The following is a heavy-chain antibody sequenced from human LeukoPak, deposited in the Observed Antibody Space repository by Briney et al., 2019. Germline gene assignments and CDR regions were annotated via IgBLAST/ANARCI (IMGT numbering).Heavy chain of an antibody. D-gene: IGHD6-19*01. CDR2: IKEDGNEK. J-gene: IGHJ4*02. CDR3: AKDGVRIAVAALHTSDFDY. CDR1: GFTFSTYW. V-gene: IGHV3-7*01. Sequence: GGSLRLSCAASGFTFSTYWMSWVRQAPGKGLEGGANIKEDGNEKYYVDSVEGGFTISRDNAKNSLYLQMNSLRAEDTAVYYCAKDGVRIAVAALHTSDFDYWGQGTLVTVSS.